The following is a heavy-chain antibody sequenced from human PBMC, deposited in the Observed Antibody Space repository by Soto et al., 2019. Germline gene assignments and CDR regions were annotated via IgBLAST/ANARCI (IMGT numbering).Heavy chain of an antibody. CDR1: GGSFSGYY. V-gene: IGHV4-34*01. CDR3: AREGYSGYDPFDY. Sequence: QVQLQQWGAGLLKPSETLSLTCAVYGGSFSGYYWSWIRQPPGKGLEWIGEINHSGSTNYNPSLKSRVTISVDTSKNPFSLKLSSVTAAETAVYYCAREGYSGYDPFDYWGQGTLVTVSS. J-gene: IGHJ4*02. CDR2: INHSGST. D-gene: IGHD5-12*01.